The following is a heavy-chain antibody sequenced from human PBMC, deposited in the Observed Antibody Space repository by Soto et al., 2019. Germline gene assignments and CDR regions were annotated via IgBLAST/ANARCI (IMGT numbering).Heavy chain of an antibody. D-gene: IGHD3-10*01. CDR1: GGAISSYY. J-gene: IGHJ6*02. CDR3: ARRVGRVRGVNYYYYGMAV. CDR2: IYYSGST. V-gene: IGHV4-59*08. Sequence: QVQLQESGPGLVKPSETLSLTCTVSGGAISSYYWSWIRQPPGKGLEWIGYIYYSGSTNYNPSLKSRVTISVDTSKNQFSLKRSSVTAADTAVYYWARRVGRVRGVNYYYYGMAVWGQGTTVTVSS.